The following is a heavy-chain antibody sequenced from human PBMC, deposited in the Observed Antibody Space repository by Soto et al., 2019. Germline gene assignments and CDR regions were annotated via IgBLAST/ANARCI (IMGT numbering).Heavy chain of an antibody. V-gene: IGHV4-59*01. CDR1: GGSISSYY. CDR2: TYYSGST. D-gene: IGHD5-12*01. CDR3: AREPYSGYPSYDY. Sequence: SETLSLTCTVSGGSISSYYWSWIRQPPGKGLEWIGYTYYSGSTNYNPSLKSRVTMSVDTSKNQFSLKLNSVTAADTAVYYCAREPYSGYPSYDYWGQGILVTVSS. J-gene: IGHJ4*02.